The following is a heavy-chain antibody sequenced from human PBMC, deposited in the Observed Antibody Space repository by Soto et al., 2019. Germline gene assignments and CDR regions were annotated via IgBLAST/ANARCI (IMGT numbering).Heavy chain of an antibody. D-gene: IGHD3-10*01. CDR1: GFTFSSYA. CDR2: ISGSGGST. V-gene: IGHV3-23*01. CDR3: AKDSNYYGLIDY. Sequence: GGSLRLSCAASGFTFSSYAMSWVRQAPGKGLEWVSGISGSGGSTYYADSVKGRFTISRDNSKNTLYVQLHSLRAEDTAVYYCAKDSNYYGLIDYWGQGTLVTVSS. J-gene: IGHJ4*02.